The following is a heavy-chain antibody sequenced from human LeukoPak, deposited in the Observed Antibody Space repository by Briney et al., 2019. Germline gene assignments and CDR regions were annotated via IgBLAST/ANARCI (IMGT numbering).Heavy chain of an antibody. V-gene: IGHV4-61*02. CDR1: GGSFSSGSYY. J-gene: IGHJ4*02. CDR2: IYTSGST. D-gene: IGHD6-19*01. CDR3: AICSGELDY. Sequence: SETLSLTCTVSGGSFSSGSYYWSWIRQPAGKGLEWIGRIYTSGSTNYNPALKSRVTISIDTSKNQFSLKLSSVTAADTAVYYCAICSGELDYWGQGTLVTVSS.